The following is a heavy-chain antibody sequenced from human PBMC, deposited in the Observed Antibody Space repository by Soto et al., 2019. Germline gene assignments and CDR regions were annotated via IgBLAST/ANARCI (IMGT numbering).Heavy chain of an antibody. V-gene: IGHV1-3*01. Sequence: ASVKVSCKASGYTFTPYAMHWVRQAPGQRLEWIGWINADNGNTKYSQKFQGRVTFSRDTSVTTAYMDVSSLTSEDTAVYFCARGPPGGDSVFAWYFDLWGGGTLVTVPS. CDR2: INADNGNT. CDR3: ARGPPGGDSVFAWYFDL. D-gene: IGHD2-21*02. CDR1: GYTFTPYA. J-gene: IGHJ2*01.